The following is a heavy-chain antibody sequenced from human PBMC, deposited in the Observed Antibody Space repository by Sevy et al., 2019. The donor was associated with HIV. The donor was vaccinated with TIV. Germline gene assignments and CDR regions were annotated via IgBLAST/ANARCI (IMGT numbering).Heavy chain of an antibody. CDR2: ISASADRT. J-gene: IGHJ4*02. V-gene: IGHV3-23*01. Sequence: GGSLRLSCATSGFTFTNYAMSWVRQAPGKGLEWVSGISASADRTYYADSVKGRFTISRDNFKNTLSLQMNSMRAEDTATYYCGKDPNGDFVGGSDYWGQGTQVTVSS. CDR1: GFTFTNYA. CDR3: GKDPNGDFVGGSDY. D-gene: IGHD2-15*01.